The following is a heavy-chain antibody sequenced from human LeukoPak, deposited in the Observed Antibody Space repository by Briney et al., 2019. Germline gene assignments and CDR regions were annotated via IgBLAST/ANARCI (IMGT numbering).Heavy chain of an antibody. V-gene: IGHV4-39*07. D-gene: IGHD3-22*01. J-gene: IGHJ4*02. CDR3: ARSYYYDSSGYSPYFDY. CDR2: IYDSGSN. CDR1: GASISNSSYY. Sequence: PSETLSLTCIVSGASISNSSYYWGWIRQSPGKGLEWIGSIYDSGSNYYNPSLKSRVTISVDTSKNQFSLKLSSVTAADTAVYYCARSYYYDSSGYSPYFDYWGQGTLVTVSS.